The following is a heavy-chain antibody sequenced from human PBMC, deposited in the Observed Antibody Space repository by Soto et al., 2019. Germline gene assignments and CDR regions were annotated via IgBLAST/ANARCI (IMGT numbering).Heavy chain of an antibody. D-gene: IGHD6-6*01. J-gene: IGHJ4*02. CDR3: ARARVVRFQYYFDY. Sequence: QVQLVESGGGVVQPGRSLRLSCAASGFTFSSYAMHWVRQAPGKGLEWVAVISYDGSNKYYADSVKGRFTISRDNSKNTLYLQMNSLRAEDTAVYYCARARVVRFQYYFDYWGQGTLVTVSS. CDR1: GFTFSSYA. V-gene: IGHV3-30-3*01. CDR2: ISYDGSNK.